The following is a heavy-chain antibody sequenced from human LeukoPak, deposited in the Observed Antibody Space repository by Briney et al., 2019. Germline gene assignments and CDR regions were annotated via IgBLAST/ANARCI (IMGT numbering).Heavy chain of an antibody. CDR2: IFYSGTT. V-gene: IGHV4-59*01. Sequence: SETLSLTCTVSGGSISSYYWSWIRQPPGKGLGWIGFIFYSGTTNYNPSLKSRVTISVDTSKNQFSLKLSSVTAADTAVYYCARGGWNKFDYWGQGTLVTVSS. J-gene: IGHJ4*02. CDR1: GGSISSYY. CDR3: ARGGWNKFDY. D-gene: IGHD3-22*01.